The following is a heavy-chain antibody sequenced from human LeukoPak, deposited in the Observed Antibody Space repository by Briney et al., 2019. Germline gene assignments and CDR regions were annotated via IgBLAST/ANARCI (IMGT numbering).Heavy chain of an antibody. CDR3: ARRRIAVAGSYFDY. Sequence: PSETLSLTCTVSGGSISNYYWSWIRQPPGKGLEWIGYISYSGSTNYNPSLKSRVTISVDTSKNQFSLKLTSVTAADTAVYYCARRRIAVAGSYFDYWGQGTLVTVSS. V-gene: IGHV4-59*08. D-gene: IGHD6-19*01. CDR1: GGSISNYY. CDR2: ISYSGST. J-gene: IGHJ4*02.